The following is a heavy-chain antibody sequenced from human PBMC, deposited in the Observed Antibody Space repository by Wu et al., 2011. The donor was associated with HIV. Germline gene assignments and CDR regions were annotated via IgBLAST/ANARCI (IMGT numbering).Heavy chain of an antibody. CDR2: LYRGTT. J-gene: IGHJ4*02. CDR3: ARETFYYGSGSYSSYFDY. Sequence: EWVVSYLYRGTTYYADSVKGRFTISRDKSKNTLYLQMNSLRAEDTAVYYCARETFYYGSGSYSSYFDYWGQGTLVTVSS. D-gene: IGHD3-10*01. V-gene: IGHV3-53*01.